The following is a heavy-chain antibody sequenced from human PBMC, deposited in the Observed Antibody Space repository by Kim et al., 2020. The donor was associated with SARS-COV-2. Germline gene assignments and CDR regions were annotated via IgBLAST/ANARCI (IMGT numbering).Heavy chain of an antibody. V-gene: IGHV3-30*04. CDR3: AREVMAAVDY. CDR2: ISYDGSNK. Sequence: GGSLRLSCAASGFTFSSYAMHWVRQAPGKGLEWVAVISYDGSNKYYADSVKGRFTISRDNSKNTLYLQVNSLRAEDTAVYYCAREVMAAVDYWGQGTLVTVSS. CDR1: GFTFSSYA. D-gene: IGHD2-15*01. J-gene: IGHJ4*02.